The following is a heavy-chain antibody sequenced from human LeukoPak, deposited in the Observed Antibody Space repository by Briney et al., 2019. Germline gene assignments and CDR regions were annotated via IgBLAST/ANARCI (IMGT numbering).Heavy chain of an antibody. J-gene: IGHJ4*02. CDR1: GLTFSEYY. Sequence: PGGTPRLSCAPSGLTFSEYYMSWIRQAPRRGVEGVSYISSSGSTIYYADSVKGRFTISKDNAKNSLYLQMNSLRAGDTAVYYCARRYSSRWYAYHDYWGQGTLVTVSS. V-gene: IGHV3-11*01. CDR2: ISSSGSTI. D-gene: IGHD6-13*01. CDR3: ARRYSSRWYAYHDY.